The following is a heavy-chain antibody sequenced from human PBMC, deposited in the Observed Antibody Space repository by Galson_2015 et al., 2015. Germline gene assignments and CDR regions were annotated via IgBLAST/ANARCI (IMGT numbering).Heavy chain of an antibody. V-gene: IGHV3-30*01. Sequence: SLRLSCAASGFTFSSYAMHWVRQAPGKGLEWVAVISYDGSNKYYADSVKGRFTISRDNSKNTLYLQMNSLRAEDTAVYYCARGTRPMTTVTTLDYWGQGTLVTVSS. CDR3: ARGTRPMTTVTTLDY. CDR1: GFTFSSYA. D-gene: IGHD4-17*01. CDR2: ISYDGSNK. J-gene: IGHJ4*02.